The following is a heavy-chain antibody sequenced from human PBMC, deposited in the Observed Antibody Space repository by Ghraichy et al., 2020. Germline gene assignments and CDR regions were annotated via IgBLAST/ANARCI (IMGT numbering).Heavy chain of an antibody. CDR3: ARESTPAVGGMDV. CDR2: ISSGGTT. J-gene: IGHJ6*02. D-gene: IGHD5/OR15-5a*01. Sequence: GESLNISCAASGFTVSNYYMSWVRQAPGKGLEWVSIISSGGTTLYADSVKGRFTISRDNSRNTLYLQMNSLRAEDTAVYYCARESTPAVGGMDVWGQGTTVTVSS. CDR1: GFTVSNYY. V-gene: IGHV3-53*01.